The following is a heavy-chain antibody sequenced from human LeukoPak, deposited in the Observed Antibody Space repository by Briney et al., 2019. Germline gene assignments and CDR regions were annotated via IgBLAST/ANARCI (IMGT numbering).Heavy chain of an antibody. J-gene: IGHJ3*01. CDR2: VSKSGST. CDR3: AREDYGVFDAFDV. V-gene: IGHV4-4*08. Sequence: SETLSLTCTVSGGSISSHFWTWIRQAPGKGLEWLGYVSKSGSTNYNPSLQSRITISVDTSKNQFFLKLTSVNAADTAVYFGAREDYGVFDAFDVWGQGTVVTVSS. D-gene: IGHD3-16*01. CDR1: GGSISSHF.